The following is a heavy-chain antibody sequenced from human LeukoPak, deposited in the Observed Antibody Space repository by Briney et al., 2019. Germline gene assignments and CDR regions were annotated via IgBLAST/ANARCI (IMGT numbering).Heavy chain of an antibody. D-gene: IGHD5-18*01. CDR1: GFIFSTFS. Sequence: GGSLRLSCAASGFIFSTFSMNWVRQAPGKGLEWVSYISSTSSTIYYADSVKGRFTISRDKAKNSLYLQMNSLRAEDTAVYYCARVWVDTGMVQRGFDPWGQGTLVTVSP. CDR2: ISSTSSTI. V-gene: IGHV3-48*01. CDR3: ARVWVDTGMVQRGFDP. J-gene: IGHJ5*02.